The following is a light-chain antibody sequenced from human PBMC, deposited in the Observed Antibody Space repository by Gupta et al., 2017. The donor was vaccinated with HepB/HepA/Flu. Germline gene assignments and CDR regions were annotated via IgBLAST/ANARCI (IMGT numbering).Light chain of an antibody. CDR2: AAS. V-gene: IGKV1-17*01. CDR1: QGIRYD. CDR3: LQHNSYPQLT. J-gene: IGKJ4*01. Sequence: DIQMIQCPSSLSASVGDRVTITCRASQGIRYDLNWYQQKPGKAPKRLIYAASSLQSGVQSRFSGSGSGTEFTLTISSLQPEDSATYYCLQHNSYPQLTFGGGTKVEIK.